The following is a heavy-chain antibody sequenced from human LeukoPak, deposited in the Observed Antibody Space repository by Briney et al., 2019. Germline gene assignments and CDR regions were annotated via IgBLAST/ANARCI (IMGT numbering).Heavy chain of an antibody. CDR3: ARLEYTTSFYWDY. V-gene: IGHV4-39*02. Sequence: XETLSLTCTVSGDSLSSSSYYWGWFRQAPGKGLEWLGSFYYSGDTYYHPSQKSRVTISVDTYKNHFSLTLRSVTSADTAVYYCARLEYTTSFYWDYWGQGTLVTVSS. J-gene: IGHJ4*02. CDR2: FYYSGDT. CDR1: GDSLSSSSYY. D-gene: IGHD2-15*01.